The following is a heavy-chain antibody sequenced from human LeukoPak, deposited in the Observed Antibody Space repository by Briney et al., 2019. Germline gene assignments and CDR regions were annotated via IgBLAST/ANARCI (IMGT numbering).Heavy chain of an antibody. Sequence: AGGSLRLSCAASGFSFSSYNMNWVRQTPGKGLEWVSSITSSSTYTFYADSVKGRFTISRDNARNSLYLQMNSLRAEDTAVYYCARDPYSGTYGDTYYYYMDVWGKGTTVTISS. D-gene: IGHD1-26*01. J-gene: IGHJ6*03. V-gene: IGHV3-21*01. CDR3: ARDPYSGTYGDTYYYYMDV. CDR1: GFSFSSYN. CDR2: ITSSSTYT.